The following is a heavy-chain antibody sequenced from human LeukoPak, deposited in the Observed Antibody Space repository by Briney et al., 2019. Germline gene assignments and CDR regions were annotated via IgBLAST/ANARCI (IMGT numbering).Heavy chain of an antibody. CDR2: IYYSGST. D-gene: IGHD5-24*01. J-gene: IGHJ3*02. CDR3: ARGRRDGYNLDAFDI. CDR1: GGSISSYY. Sequence: SETLSLTCTVSGGSISSYYWSWIRLPPGKGLEWIGYIYYSGSTNYNPSLKSRVTMSVDTSKNQFSLKLSSVTAADTAVYYCARGRRDGYNLDAFDIWGQGTMVTVSS. V-gene: IGHV4-59*12.